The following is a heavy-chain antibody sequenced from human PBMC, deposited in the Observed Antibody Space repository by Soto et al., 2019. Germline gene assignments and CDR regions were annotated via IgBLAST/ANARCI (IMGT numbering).Heavy chain of an antibody. J-gene: IGHJ6*02. CDR2: IIPIFGTA. Sequence: ASVKVSCKASGGTFSSYAISWVRQAPGQGLEWMGGIIPIFGTANYAQKFQGRVTITADESTSTAYMELSSLGSEDTAVYYCARAWDIVVVPAAMHYYYGMDVWGQGTTVTVSS. V-gene: IGHV1-69*13. CDR3: ARAWDIVVVPAAMHYYYGMDV. D-gene: IGHD2-2*01. CDR1: GGTFSSYA.